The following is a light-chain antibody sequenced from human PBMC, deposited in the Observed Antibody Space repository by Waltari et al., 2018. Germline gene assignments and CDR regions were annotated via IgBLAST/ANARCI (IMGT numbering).Light chain of an antibody. CDR2: SAS. CDR3: QQCGVSPYT. J-gene: IGKJ2*01. CDR1: QSVRDNC. V-gene: IGKV3-20*01. Sequence: DTVLTQSPGTLSLSPGERATLFCRASQSVRDNCLTWYQQKPGQAPRLLIYSASSRVTDIPDRFSGSGSGTDFTLTINRLEPEDFAVYFCQQCGVSPYTFGRGTNLEI.